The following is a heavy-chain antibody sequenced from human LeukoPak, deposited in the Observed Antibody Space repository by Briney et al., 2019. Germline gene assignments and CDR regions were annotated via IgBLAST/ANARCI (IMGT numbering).Heavy chain of an antibody. V-gene: IGHV3-53*01. CDR1: GFTFSNYA. CDR3: ARGGALFGYSRWYFDL. J-gene: IGHJ2*01. Sequence: PGGSLRLSCAASGFTFSNYAMSWVRQAPGKGLEWVSVIYSGGSTYYADSVKGRFTSSRDNSKNTLYLQMNSLRAEDTAVYYCARGGALFGYSRWYFDLWGRGTLVTVSS. CDR2: IYSGGST. D-gene: IGHD5-18*01.